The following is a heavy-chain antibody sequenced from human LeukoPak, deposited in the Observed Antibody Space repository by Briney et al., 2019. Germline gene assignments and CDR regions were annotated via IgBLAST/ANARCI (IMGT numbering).Heavy chain of an antibody. CDR3: ATTNYQEYFHN. J-gene: IGHJ1*01. CDR2: ISYSGST. Sequence: PSETLSLTCTVSGGSISSYYWSWIRQPPGKGLEWIGYISYSGSTNYNPSLKSRVTISIDTSKNQFSLKLRSVTAADTAVYYCATTNYQEYFHNWGQGTLVIVSS. D-gene: IGHD1-7*01. V-gene: IGHV4-59*08. CDR1: GGSISSYY.